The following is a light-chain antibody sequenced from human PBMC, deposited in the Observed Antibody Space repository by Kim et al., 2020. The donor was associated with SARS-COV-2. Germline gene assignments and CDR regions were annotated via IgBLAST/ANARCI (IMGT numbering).Light chain of an antibody. J-gene: IGKJ2*03. CDR1: QSISSY. CDR3: QQSYSTPQDS. V-gene: IGKV1-39*01. Sequence: ASVGDRVTLTCRASQSISSYLNWYQQKPVKAPKLLIYAASSLQSGVPSRFSGSGSGTDFTLTISSLQPEDFATYYCQQSYSTPQDSFGQGTKLEI. CDR2: AAS.